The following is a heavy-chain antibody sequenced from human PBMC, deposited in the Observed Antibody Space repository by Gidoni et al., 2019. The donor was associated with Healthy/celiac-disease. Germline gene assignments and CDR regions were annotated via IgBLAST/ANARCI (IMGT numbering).Heavy chain of an antibody. J-gene: IGHJ4*02. CDR3: ARAAECSGGSCYPLN. CDR2: IYSGGST. V-gene: IGHV3-53*01. D-gene: IGHD2-15*01. Sequence: EVQLVESGGGLIQPGGSLRLSCAASGFTVSSNYMSWVRQAPGKGLEWVSVIYSGGSTYYADSVKGRFTISRDNSKNTLYLQMNSLRAEDTAVYYCARAAECSGGSCYPLNWGQGTLVTVSS. CDR1: GFTVSSNY.